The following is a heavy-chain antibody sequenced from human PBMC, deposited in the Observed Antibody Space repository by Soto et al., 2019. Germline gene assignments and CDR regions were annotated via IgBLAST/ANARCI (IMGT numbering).Heavy chain of an antibody. J-gene: IGHJ4*02. CDR3: AKLPQYDISTGYLNYFGY. V-gene: IGHV3-23*01. CDR1: GFTFSSYA. D-gene: IGHD3-9*01. Sequence: GGSLRLSCAASGFTFSSYAMSWVRQAPGKGLEWVSAFRGDGTGAHYADSVKGRFTISRDNSKNSLYLHMNSLRAEDTAVYYCAKLPQYDISTGYLNYFGYWGQGTLVPVSS. CDR2: FRGDGTGA.